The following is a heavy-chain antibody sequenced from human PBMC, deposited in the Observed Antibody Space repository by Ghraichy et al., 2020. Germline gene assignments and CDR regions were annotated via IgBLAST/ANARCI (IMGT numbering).Heavy chain of an antibody. V-gene: IGHV4-59*01. D-gene: IGHD2-2*01. CDR2: IYYSGST. J-gene: IGHJ6*02. CDR3: ARDVVPSASKYGLDV. CDR1: GDSISSYY. Sequence: SETLSLTCTVSGDSISSYYWNWIRQPPGKRLEWIGYIYYSGSTNYNSSLKSRVTISVDPSKNQFSLKLSSVTAADTAVYYCARDVVPSASKYGLDVWGQGTTVTVSS.